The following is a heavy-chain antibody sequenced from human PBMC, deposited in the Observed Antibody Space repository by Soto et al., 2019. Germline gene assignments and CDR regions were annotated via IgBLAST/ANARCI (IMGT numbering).Heavy chain of an antibody. CDR1: AYTFTGYF. Sequence: GXSVKVSCKASAYTFTGYFMHWVRQAPGEGLEWMGWINPNSGATKYAPKFQGRVTMTRDTSNRTAYLELSRLTSDDTAIYYCARGGGTTLAPLPWGQGTPVTVSS. D-gene: IGHD3-16*01. CDR2: INPNSGAT. J-gene: IGHJ5*02. CDR3: ARGGGTTLAPLP. V-gene: IGHV1-2*02.